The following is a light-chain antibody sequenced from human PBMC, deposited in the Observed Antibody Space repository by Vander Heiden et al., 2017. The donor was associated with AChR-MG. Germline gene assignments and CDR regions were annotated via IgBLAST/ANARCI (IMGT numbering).Light chain of an antibody. CDR2: DAS. V-gene: IGKV3D-20*01. J-gene: IGKJ1*01. CDR1: QSVRSNY. CDR3: QQYGSSPQT. Sequence: EIVLTQSPGNLSLSPGERATLSCGASQSVRSNYLAWYQQKPGRAPRLLIYDASSRATGIPDRFSGSGSGTDFALTISRLEPEDFAVYYCQQYGSSPQTFGQGTKVEIK.